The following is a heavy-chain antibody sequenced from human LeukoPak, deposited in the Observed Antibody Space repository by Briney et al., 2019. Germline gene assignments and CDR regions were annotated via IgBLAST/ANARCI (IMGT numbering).Heavy chain of an antibody. J-gene: IGHJ4*02. D-gene: IGHD4-23*01. CDR3: ARGRAVVTDLDY. V-gene: IGHV4-34*01. CDR1: GGSFSGYY. CDR2: INHSGST. Sequence: SETLSLTCAVYGGSFSGYYWSWIRQPPGKGLEWIGEINHSGSTNYNPSLKSRVTISVDTSKNQFSLKLSSVTAADTAVYYCARGRAVVTDLDYWGQGTLVTVSS.